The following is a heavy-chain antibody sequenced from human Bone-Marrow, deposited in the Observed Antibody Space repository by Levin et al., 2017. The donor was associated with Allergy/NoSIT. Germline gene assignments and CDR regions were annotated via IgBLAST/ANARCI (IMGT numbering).Heavy chain of an antibody. J-gene: IGHJ4*02. CDR2: INWNGGST. CDR1: GFTFDDYG. CDR3: AREGLLPQTYYFDY. V-gene: IGHV3-20*01. D-gene: IGHD3-22*01. Sequence: GESLKISCAASGFTFDDYGMSWVRQAPGKGLEWVSGINWNGGSTGYADSVKGRFTISRDNAKNSLYLQMNSLRAEDTALYHCAREGLLPQTYYFDYWGQGTLVTVSS.